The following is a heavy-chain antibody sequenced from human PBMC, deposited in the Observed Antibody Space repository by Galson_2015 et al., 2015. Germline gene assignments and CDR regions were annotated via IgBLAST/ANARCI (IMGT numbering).Heavy chain of an antibody. J-gene: IGHJ4*02. CDR2: ISGSGGST. D-gene: IGHD3-22*01. V-gene: IGHV3-23*01. Sequence: SLRLSCAASGFTFSSYAMSWVRQAPGKGLEWVSAISGSGGSTYHADSVKGRFTISRDNSKNTLYLQMNSLRAEDTAVYYCANFYDSSGYYGRGTQYYFDYWGQGTLVTVSS. CDR3: ANFYDSSGYYGRGTQYYFDY. CDR1: GFTFSSYA.